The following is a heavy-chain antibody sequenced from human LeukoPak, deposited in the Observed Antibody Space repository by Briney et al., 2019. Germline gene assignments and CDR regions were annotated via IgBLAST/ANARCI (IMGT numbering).Heavy chain of an antibody. D-gene: IGHD6-13*01. V-gene: IGHV3-7*01. Sequence: GGSPRLSCEASGFNLNYYWLGWVRQAPGKGLEWVALIHHDESEKYYVDSVKGRFSISRDNAKSSVYLQMDSLRVDDTAIYYCSRWVSPYYFDFWGQGALVSVSS. J-gene: IGHJ4*02. CDR1: GFNLNYYW. CDR3: SRWVSPYYFDF. CDR2: IHHDESEK.